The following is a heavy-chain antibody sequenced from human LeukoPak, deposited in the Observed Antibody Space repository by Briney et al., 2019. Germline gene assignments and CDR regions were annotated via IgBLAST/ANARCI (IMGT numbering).Heavy chain of an antibody. D-gene: IGHD3-9*01. Sequence: SGPTLVKPTQTLTLTCTFSGFSFSTSGVGVGWIRQPPGKTLEWLAVIYCDEDKRYRPSLKSRLTITKDTSKNQVVLTMTNMDPVDTATYYCARSPYYDILTGSRGTFDYWGRGILVTVSS. CDR2: IYCDEDK. V-gene: IGHV2-5*02. J-gene: IGHJ4*02. CDR1: GFSFSTSGVG. CDR3: ARSPYYDILTGSRGTFDY.